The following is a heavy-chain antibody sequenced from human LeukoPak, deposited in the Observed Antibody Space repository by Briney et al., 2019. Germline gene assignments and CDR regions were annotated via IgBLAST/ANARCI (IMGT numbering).Heavy chain of an antibody. Sequence: GGSLRLSCAASGFTFSSYSMNWVRQAPGKGLEWVSSISSSSSYIYYVDSVKGRFTISRDNAKNSLYLQMNSLRAEDTAVYYCARDVPRREAVARFDYWGQGTLVTVSS. V-gene: IGHV3-21*01. CDR2: ISSSSSYI. CDR3: ARDVPRREAVARFDY. D-gene: IGHD6-19*01. J-gene: IGHJ4*02. CDR1: GFTFSSYS.